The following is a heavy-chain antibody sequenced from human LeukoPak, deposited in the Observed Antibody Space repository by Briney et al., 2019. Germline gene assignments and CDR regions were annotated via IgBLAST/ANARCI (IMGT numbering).Heavy chain of an antibody. CDR2: IYSGDNT. D-gene: IGHD1-14*01. CDR1: GFTVSSNS. V-gene: IGHV3-66*01. J-gene: IGHJ4*02. Sequence: GGSLRLSCAVSGFTVSSNSMSWVRQAPGKGLEWVSVIYSGDNTYYADSVKGRFTISRDNSKNTLYLQMNSLRAEDTAVYYCARDNNADYWGQGTLVTVSS. CDR3: ARDNNADY.